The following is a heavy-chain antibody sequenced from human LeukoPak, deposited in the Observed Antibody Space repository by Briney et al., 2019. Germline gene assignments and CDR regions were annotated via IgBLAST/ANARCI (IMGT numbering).Heavy chain of an antibody. V-gene: IGHV1-69*01. D-gene: IGHD3-16*02. CDR2: IIPIFGTA. CDR1: GGTFSSYA. CDR3: AGVRLHLGELSLAEFDY. J-gene: IGHJ4*02. Sequence: GSSVKVSCKASGGTFSSYAISWVRQAPGQGLEWMGGIIPIFGTANYAQKFQGRVTITADESTSTAYMELSSLRSEDTAVYYCAGVRLHLGELSLAEFDYWGQGTLVTVSS.